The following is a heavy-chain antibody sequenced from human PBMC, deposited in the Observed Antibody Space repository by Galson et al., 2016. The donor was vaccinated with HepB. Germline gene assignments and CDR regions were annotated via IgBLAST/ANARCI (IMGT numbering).Heavy chain of an antibody. CDR1: GYRFTSFW. J-gene: IGHJ4*02. CDR3: SKPARVGTHTRDH. CDR2: MDPSDSYT. D-gene: IGHD2-21*02. Sequence: QSGAEVKKPGESLRISCKGSGYRFTSFWINWVRQLPGKGLEWMGRMDPSDSYTHSSPTFQGHVTISVDKSTSTAYLQWDSLRDSDTAMYYCSKPARVGTHTRDHWGQGTLVTVSS. V-gene: IGHV5-10-1*01.